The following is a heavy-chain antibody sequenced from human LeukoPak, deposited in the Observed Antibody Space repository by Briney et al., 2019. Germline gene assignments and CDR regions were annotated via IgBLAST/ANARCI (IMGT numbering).Heavy chain of an antibody. D-gene: IGHD5-24*01. CDR2: IIPMFGTV. V-gene: IGHV1-69*13. J-gene: IGHJ4*02. Sequence: GASVKVSCKASGGTFSSYAISWVRQAPGQGLEWMGGIIPMFGTVNYAQKFQGRVTITADESTRTAYMDLSSLRSEDTALYYCARDKLAEMATSPIDYWGQGTLVTVSS. CDR3: ARDKLAEMATSPIDY. CDR1: GGTFSSYA.